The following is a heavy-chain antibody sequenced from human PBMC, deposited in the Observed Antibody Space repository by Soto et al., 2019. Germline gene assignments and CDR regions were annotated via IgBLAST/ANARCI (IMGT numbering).Heavy chain of an antibody. V-gene: IGHV3-21*01. J-gene: IGHJ6*02. CDR2: ISSSSSYI. CDR1: GFTFSSYS. D-gene: IGHD1-26*01. Sequence: PGGSLRLSCAASGFTFSSYSMNWVRQAPGKGLEWVSSISSSSSYIYYADSVKGRFTISRDNAKNSLYLQMNSLRAEDTAVYYCARDQSTVVGATSGTDYYYYYGMDVWGQGTTVTVSS. CDR3: ARDQSTVVGATSGTDYYYYYGMDV.